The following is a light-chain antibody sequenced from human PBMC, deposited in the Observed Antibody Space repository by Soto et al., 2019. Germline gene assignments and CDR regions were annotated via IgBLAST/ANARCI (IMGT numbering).Light chain of an antibody. J-gene: IGKJ3*01. CDR3: QQRSNWPPVT. CDR2: WAS. CDR1: QSVLYSSNNKNY. V-gene: IGKV4-1*01. Sequence: DIVMTQSPDSLAVSLGERATINCKSSQSVLYSSNNKNYLAWYQQKPGQPPKLLIYWASTRESGVPDRFSGSGSGTDFTLTISSLEPEDFAVYYCQQRSNWPPVTFGPGTKVDIK.